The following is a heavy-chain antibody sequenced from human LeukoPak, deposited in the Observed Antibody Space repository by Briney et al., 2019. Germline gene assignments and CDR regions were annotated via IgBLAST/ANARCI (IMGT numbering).Heavy chain of an antibody. J-gene: IGHJ4*02. V-gene: IGHV3-23*01. CDR1: GFTFSSYA. CDR3: AKPALEWDIVVVPAAIDFDY. CDR2: ISGSGGST. Sequence: GGSLRLSCAASGFTFSSYAMSWVRQAPGKGLGWVSAISGSGGSTYYADSVKGRFTISRDNSKNTLYLQMNSLRAEDTAVYYFAKPALEWDIVVVPAAIDFDYWGQGTLVTVPS. D-gene: IGHD2-2*02.